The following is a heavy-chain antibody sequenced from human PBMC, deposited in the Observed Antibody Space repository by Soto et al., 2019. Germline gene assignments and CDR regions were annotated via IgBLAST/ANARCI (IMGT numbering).Heavy chain of an antibody. Sequence: SETLSLTCTVSGGSISSSSYYWGWIRQPPGKGLEWIGYIYHSGSTYYNPSLKSRVTISVDRSKNQFSLKLSSVTAADTAVYYCARRYGGTFYYRGQGTLVTVSS. CDR3: ARRYGGTFYY. CDR2: IYHSGST. D-gene: IGHD2-15*01. CDR1: GGSISSSSYY. V-gene: IGHV4-39*07. J-gene: IGHJ4*02.